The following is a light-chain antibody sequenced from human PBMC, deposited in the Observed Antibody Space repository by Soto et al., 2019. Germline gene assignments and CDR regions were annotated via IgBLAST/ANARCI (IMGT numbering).Light chain of an antibody. V-gene: IGLV1-44*01. CDR3: GAWDSSLNGYV. CDR1: RSNIGTNP. Sequence: QSVLTQPPSASGTPGQRLTISCDGDRSNIGTNPVAWYQQLPGTATKLLINSDKHRPSGVPDRFSASRSGASASLAISGLQSEDEDDYFCGAWDSSLNGYVFGTGTKVTVL. J-gene: IGLJ1*01. CDR2: SDK.